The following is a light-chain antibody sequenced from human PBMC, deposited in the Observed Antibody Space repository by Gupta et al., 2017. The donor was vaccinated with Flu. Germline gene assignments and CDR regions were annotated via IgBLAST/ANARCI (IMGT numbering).Light chain of an antibody. CDR1: QSLSSY. Sequence: EIVLTQSPATLSLSPGERAILSCRASQSLSSYLAWYQQRPGQAPRLLIYDASNRATGIPGRFSGSGSGTDFTLTISSLEPEDFAIYYCQQRSNGLITFGHGTKVDIK. CDR2: DAS. V-gene: IGKV3-11*01. J-gene: IGKJ3*01. CDR3: QQRSNGLIT.